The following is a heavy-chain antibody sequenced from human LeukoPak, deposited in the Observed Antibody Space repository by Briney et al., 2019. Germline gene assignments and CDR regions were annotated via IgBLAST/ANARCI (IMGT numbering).Heavy chain of an antibody. CDR2: ISYDGSNK. Sequence: GRSLRLSCAASGFTFSSYAMHWVRQAPGKGLEWVAVISYDGSNKYYADSVKGRFTISRDNSKNTLYLQMNSLRAEDTAVYYCARDHGSSPSFDYWGQGTLVTVSS. J-gene: IGHJ4*02. CDR3: ARDHGSSPSFDY. CDR1: GFTFSSYA. D-gene: IGHD6-6*01. V-gene: IGHV3-30-3*01.